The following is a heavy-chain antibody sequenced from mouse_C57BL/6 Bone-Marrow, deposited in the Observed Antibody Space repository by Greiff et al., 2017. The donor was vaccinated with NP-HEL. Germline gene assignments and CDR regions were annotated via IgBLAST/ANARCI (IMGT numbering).Heavy chain of an antibody. V-gene: IGHV7-3*01. CDR3: ARYTVYDGYFDY. CDR2: IRNKANGYTT. CDR1: GFTFTDYY. D-gene: IGHD2-3*01. Sequence: EVQGVESGGGLVQPGGSLSLSCAASGFTFTDYYMSWVRQPPGKALAWLGFIRNKANGYTTEYSASVKGRFTISRDNSQSILYLQMNALRAEDSATYYCARYTVYDGYFDYWGQGTTLTVSS. J-gene: IGHJ2*01.